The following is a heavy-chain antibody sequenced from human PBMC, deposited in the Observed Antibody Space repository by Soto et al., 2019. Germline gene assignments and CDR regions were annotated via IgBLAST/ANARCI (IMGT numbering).Heavy chain of an antibody. CDR1: ESSFTSYW. J-gene: IGHJ6*03. CDR2: IYPGDSDT. Sequence: GESLKISCKGSESSFTSYWIGWVRQMPGKGLEWMGIIYPGDSDTRYSPSFQGQVTISADKSISTAYLQWSSLKASATAMYYCASQNRDDFWSGYYYYYGYYYVDVWGKGTTVTVSS. CDR3: ASQNRDDFWSGYYYYYGYYYVDV. V-gene: IGHV5-51*01. D-gene: IGHD3-3*01.